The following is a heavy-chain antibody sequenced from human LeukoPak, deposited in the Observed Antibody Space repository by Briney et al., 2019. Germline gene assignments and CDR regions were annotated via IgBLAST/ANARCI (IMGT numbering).Heavy chain of an antibody. J-gene: IGHJ4*02. CDR1: GFTFGSYA. Sequence: TGGSLRLSCAASGFTFGSYAMYWVRQAPGEGLEWVSGISGSGGSTFYADSVKGRFTISRDNSENTVYLQMNSLRADDTAVYYCAKTTAGYSSGRYPGWPVDYWGQGTLVTVSS. CDR2: ISGSGGST. D-gene: IGHD6-19*01. V-gene: IGHV3-23*01. CDR3: AKTTAGYSSGRYPGWPVDY.